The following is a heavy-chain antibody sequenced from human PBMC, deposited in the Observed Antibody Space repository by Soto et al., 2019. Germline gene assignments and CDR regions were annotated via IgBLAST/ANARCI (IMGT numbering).Heavy chain of an antibody. CDR3: ASAGPISTGDIAVAGTDVPSDFDI. CDR1: GGSISSYY. Sequence: LSLTCTVSGGSISSYYWGCIRQPPGKGLEWIGYIYYSGSTNYNPSLKSRVTISVDTSKNQFSLKLSSVTAADTAVYYCASAGPISTGDIAVAGTDVPSDFDIWGQGTMVTVS. J-gene: IGHJ3*02. D-gene: IGHD6-19*01. V-gene: IGHV4-59*01. CDR2: IYYSGST.